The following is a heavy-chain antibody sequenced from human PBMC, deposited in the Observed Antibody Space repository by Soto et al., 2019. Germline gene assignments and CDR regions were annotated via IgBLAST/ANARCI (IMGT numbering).Heavy chain of an antibody. CDR2: IYYSGST. D-gene: IGHD5-18*01. Sequence: SETLSLTCTVSGGSISSSSYYWGWIRQPPGKGLEWIGSIYYSGSTYYNPSLKSRVTISVDTSKNQFSLKLSSVTAADTAAYYCARLGGYSYGHWGEYYYWGQGTLVTVSS. CDR3: ARLGGYSYGHWGEYYY. J-gene: IGHJ4*02. V-gene: IGHV4-39*01. CDR1: GGSISSSSYY.